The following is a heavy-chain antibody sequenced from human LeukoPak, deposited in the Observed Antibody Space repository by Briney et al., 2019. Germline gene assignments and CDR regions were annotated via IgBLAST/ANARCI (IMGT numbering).Heavy chain of an antibody. V-gene: IGHV3-64D*06. CDR2: ISGSGNGVNI. D-gene: IGHD1-26*01. CDR1: GFVFSIYT. J-gene: IGHJ4*02. CDR3: VKDFGRIRGTPDS. Sequence: GGSLRLSRSASGFVFSIYTMYWVRQAPGKGPEYVSTISGSGNGVNIYYADSVKGRFTISRDDSKSILYLQMNGLRSEDTAVYYCVKDFGRIRGTPDSWGQGTLVTVSS.